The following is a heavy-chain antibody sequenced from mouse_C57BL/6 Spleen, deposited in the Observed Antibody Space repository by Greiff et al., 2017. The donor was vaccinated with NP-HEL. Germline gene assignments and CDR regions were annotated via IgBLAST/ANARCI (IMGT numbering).Heavy chain of an antibody. J-gene: IGHJ4*01. V-gene: IGHV1-55*01. D-gene: IGHD2-3*01. Sequence: VQLQQSGAELVKPGASVKMSCKASGYTFTSYWITWVKQRPGQGLEWIGDIYPGSGSTNYNEKFKSKATLTVDTSSSTAYMQLSSLTSEDSAVYYCARGNGYYESNYAMDYWGQGTSVTVSS. CDR3: ARGNGYYESNYAMDY. CDR1: GYTFTSYW. CDR2: IYPGSGST.